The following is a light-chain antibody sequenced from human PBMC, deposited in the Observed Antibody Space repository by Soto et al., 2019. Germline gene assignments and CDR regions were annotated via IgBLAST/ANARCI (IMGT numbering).Light chain of an antibody. CDR2: RNN. CDR3: ATWDDSLSGRV. V-gene: IGLV1-47*01. J-gene: IGLJ3*02. CDR1: SSNIGSNY. Sequence: QAVVTQPPSASETPGQRVTISCSGSSSNIGSNYVCWYQQLPGTAPKPLIYRNNQRPSGVPDRFSGSKSDTSASLAISGLRSEDEADYYCATWDDSLSGRVFGGGTKVTVL.